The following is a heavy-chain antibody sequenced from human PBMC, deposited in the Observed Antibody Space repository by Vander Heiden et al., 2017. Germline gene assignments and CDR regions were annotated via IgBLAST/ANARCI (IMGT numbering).Heavy chain of an antibody. CDR2: VDTAGDT. CDR3: ARVRWGSYES. J-gene: IGHJ5*02. D-gene: IGHD7-27*01. V-gene: IGHV3-13*01. Sequence: EVQLVESGGGLVQPGGSLRLSGAASGFSFSNYDMHWVRQVTGKGLEWVSAVDTAGDTFYPASVKGRFTISREDATNSLYLQMNSLRAGDTAVYYCARVRWGSYESWGQGTLVTVSS. CDR1: GFSFSNYD.